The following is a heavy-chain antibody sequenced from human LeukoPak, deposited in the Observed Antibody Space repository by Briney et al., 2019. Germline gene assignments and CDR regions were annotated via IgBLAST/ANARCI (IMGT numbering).Heavy chain of an antibody. CDR1: GFTVSSNY. J-gene: IGHJ3*02. CDR2: IYSGGST. D-gene: IGHD2-2*01. Sequence: GGSLRLSCAASGFTVSSNYMSWVRQAPGKGLEWVSVIYSGGSTYYADSVKGRFTISRDNSKNTLYLQMNSLRAEDTAVYYCARVMLLLDDAFDIWGQGTMVTVSS. CDR3: ARVMLLLDDAFDI. V-gene: IGHV3-53*01.